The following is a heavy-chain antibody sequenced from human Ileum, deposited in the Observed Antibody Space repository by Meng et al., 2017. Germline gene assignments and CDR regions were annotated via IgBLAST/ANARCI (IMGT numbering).Heavy chain of an antibody. J-gene: IGHJ4*02. CDR3: ARGWRYFDY. V-gene: IGHV3-48*03. Sequence: GESLKISCAASGFTFSSYEMNWVRQAPGKGLEWVSYISSGGTAIYYADSVKGRFTISRDTAKDSLYLQMNSLRTEDTALYYCARGWRYFDYWGQGTLVTVSS. CDR1: GFTFSSYE. CDR2: ISSGGTAI.